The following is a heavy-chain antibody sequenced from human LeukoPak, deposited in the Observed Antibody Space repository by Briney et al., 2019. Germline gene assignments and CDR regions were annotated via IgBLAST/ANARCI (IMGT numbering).Heavy chain of an antibody. Sequence: GASVKVSCKASGGTFSSYAISWVRQAPGQGLEWMGGIIPIFGTANYAQKFQGRVTITADESTSTAYMELSSLRSEDTAVYYCASGWSGYYPLNWFDPWGQGTLVTVSS. V-gene: IGHV1-69*13. J-gene: IGHJ5*02. CDR3: ASGWSGYYPLNWFDP. CDR1: GGTFSSYA. CDR2: IIPIFGTA. D-gene: IGHD3-3*01.